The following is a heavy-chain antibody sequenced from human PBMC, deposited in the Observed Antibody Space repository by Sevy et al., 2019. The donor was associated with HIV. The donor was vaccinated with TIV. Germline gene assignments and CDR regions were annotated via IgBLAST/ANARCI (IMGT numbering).Heavy chain of an antibody. CDR2: IYYSGST. V-gene: IGHV4-30-4*01. CDR1: GDSISSGDSY. D-gene: IGHD3-9*01. Sequence: SETLSLTCIVSGDSISSGDSYWTWIRQPPGKGPEWIGYIYYSGSTYYNPSLKSRLTISVDTPNNQFSLNLSSVTAADTAVYYCARGRYFDWLLHWFDPWGQGTLVTVST. J-gene: IGHJ5*02. CDR3: ARGRYFDWLLHWFDP.